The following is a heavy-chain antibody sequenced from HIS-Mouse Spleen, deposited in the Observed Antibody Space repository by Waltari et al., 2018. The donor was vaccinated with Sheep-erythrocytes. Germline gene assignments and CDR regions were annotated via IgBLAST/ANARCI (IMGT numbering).Heavy chain of an antibody. CDR1: GGSFSGYY. D-gene: IGHD3-9*01. V-gene: IGHV4-34*01. Sequence: QVQLQQWGAGLLKPSETLSLTCAVYGGSFSGYYWSWIRQPPGKGLEWIGEIKHSGSTNYNPSLQSRVPISVDTSKNQFSLKLSSVTAADTAVYYCARGGRRTGFDYWGQGTLVTVSS. J-gene: IGHJ4*02. CDR3: ARGGRRTGFDY. CDR2: IKHSGST.